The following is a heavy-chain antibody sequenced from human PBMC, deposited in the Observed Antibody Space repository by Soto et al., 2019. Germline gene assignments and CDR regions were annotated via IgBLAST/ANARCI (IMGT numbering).Heavy chain of an antibody. Sequence: QVQLVESGGGVVQPGRSLRLSCAASGFTFSSYGMHWVRQAPGKGLEWVAVISYDGSNKYYADSVKGRFTISRYNYKNTLYLKMNSLRVEDTAVYYCAKDEEWFGEPNALDVWGQGTTVTVSS. J-gene: IGHJ6*02. V-gene: IGHV3-30*18. CDR2: ISYDGSNK. CDR1: GFTFSSYG. CDR3: AKDEEWFGEPNALDV. D-gene: IGHD3-10*01.